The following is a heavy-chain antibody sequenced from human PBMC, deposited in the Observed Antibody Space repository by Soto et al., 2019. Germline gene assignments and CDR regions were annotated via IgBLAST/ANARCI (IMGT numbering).Heavy chain of an antibody. Sequence: EVQLVQSGGALIQPGGSLRLSCLASGFNISTNYINWVRQAPGKGLEWVSVIFGDGTTTYYADSVEGRFTISRDNSKNTLYLQMKSLRVEDTAMYYCVGPVEMVTLWGQGTLVTVSS. V-gene: IGHV3-53*01. D-gene: IGHD5-18*01. CDR2: IFGDGTTT. CDR1: GFNISTNY. J-gene: IGHJ4*02. CDR3: VGPVEMVTL.